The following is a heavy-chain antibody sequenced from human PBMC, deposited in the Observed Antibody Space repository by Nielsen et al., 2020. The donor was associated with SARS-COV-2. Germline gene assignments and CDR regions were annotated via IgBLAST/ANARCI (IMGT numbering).Heavy chain of an antibody. CDR2: ISWNSGSI. J-gene: IGHJ4*02. D-gene: IGHD1-26*01. Sequence: SLKISCAASEFTFNNYAMSWVRQAPGKGLEWVSGISWNSGSIGYADSVKGRFTISRDNAKDSLYLQMNSLRAEDTAVYYCARALRTSGSNYGGVFDYWGQGTLVTVSS. V-gene: IGHV3-9*01. CDR3: ARALRTSGSNYGGVFDY. CDR1: EFTFNNYA.